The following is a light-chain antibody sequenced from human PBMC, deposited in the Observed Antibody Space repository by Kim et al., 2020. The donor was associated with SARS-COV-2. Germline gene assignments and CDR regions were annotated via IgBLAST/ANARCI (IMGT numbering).Light chain of an antibody. CDR1: SSDVGNYNY. Sequence: QSVTIPCTVTSSDVGNYNYVSWYQHLPGKAPKLMIYDVSKRPSGVPDRFSGSKSGNTASLTISGLQAEDEADYYCCSYAGSYTVVFGGGTKLTVL. V-gene: IGLV2-11*01. CDR3: CSYAGSYTVV. CDR2: DVS. J-gene: IGLJ2*01.